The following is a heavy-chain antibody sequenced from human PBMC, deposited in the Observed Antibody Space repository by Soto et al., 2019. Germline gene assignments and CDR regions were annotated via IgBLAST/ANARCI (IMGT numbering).Heavy chain of an antibody. V-gene: IGHV3-7*03. CDR2: IPQDGVDG. Sequence: GGSLRLSCEVSGFTFSMYSMSWVRQSPGKGLEWVAKIPQDGVDGHYADSVKGRFIISRDNGKNSLHLQLDNLRAEDTAVYYCARDHLILPAHDFFYGSDVWGRGATVTVSS. CDR3: ARDHLILPAHDFFYGSDV. CDR1: GFTFSMYS. D-gene: IGHD2-21*02. J-gene: IGHJ6*02.